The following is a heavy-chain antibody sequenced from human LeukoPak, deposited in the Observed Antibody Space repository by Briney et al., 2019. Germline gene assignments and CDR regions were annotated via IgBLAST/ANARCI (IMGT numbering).Heavy chain of an antibody. D-gene: IGHD3-16*01. J-gene: IGHJ4*02. CDR3: ARHGGWMSPRSN. V-gene: IGHV4-59*08. CDR1: GGSISNYY. CDR2: IYYSGTT. Sequence: PSETLSLTCTVSGGSISNYYWSWIRQPPAKGLEWIGYIYYSGTTNYNPSLKSRVTLSVDTSKNHLSLKLSAVTAADTAVYYCARHGGWMSPRSNWGQGTRVTVSS.